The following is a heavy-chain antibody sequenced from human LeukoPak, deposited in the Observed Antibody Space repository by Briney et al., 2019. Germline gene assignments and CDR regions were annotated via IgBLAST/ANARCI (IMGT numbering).Heavy chain of an antibody. D-gene: IGHD5-12*01. CDR3: ARYDIVATNWFDP. Sequence: SETLSLTCAVYGGSFSGYYWSWIRHPPGQGLEWIGEITHRGSTNYNPSLKSRVSISVDTSKNQFSLKLNSVTAADTAVYYCARYDIVATNWFDPWGQGTLVTVSS. J-gene: IGHJ5*02. CDR1: GGSFSGYY. CDR2: ITHRGST. V-gene: IGHV4-34*01.